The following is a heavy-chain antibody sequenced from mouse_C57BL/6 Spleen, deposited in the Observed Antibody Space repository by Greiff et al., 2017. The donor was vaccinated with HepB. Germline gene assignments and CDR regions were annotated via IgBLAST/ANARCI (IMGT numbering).Heavy chain of an antibody. CDR3: TTGTVVDPWYFDV. J-gene: IGHJ1*03. D-gene: IGHD1-1*01. CDR1: GFNIKDDY. Sequence: VQLQQSGAELVRPGASVKLSCTASGFNIKDDYMHWVKQRPEQGLEWIGWIDPENGDTEYASKFQGKATITADTSSNTAYLQLSSLTSEDTAVYYCTTGTVVDPWYFDVWGTGTTVTVSS. CDR2: IDPENGDT. V-gene: IGHV14-4*01.